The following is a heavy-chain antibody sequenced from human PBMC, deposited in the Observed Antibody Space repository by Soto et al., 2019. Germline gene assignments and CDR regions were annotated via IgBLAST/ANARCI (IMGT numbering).Heavy chain of an antibody. CDR3: AGSPRQPGSSWFDH. D-gene: IGHD3-16*02. CDR2: IYYSGST. V-gene: IGHV4-39*01. Sequence: QLQLQESGPGLVTPSETLSLTCTVSGGSISSSSYYWGWLRPPPGKGLEWIGRIYYSGSTYYNPSLKSRVTISVDTSKNQFSLKLSSVTAADTAVYYCAGSPRQPGSSWFDHWGQGTLVTVSS. J-gene: IGHJ5*02. CDR1: GGSISSSSYY.